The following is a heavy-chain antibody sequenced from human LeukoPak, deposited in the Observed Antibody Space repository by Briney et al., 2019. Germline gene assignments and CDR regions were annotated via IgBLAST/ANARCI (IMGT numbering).Heavy chain of an antibody. Sequence: ASVKVSCKASGYTFTSYAMHWVRQAPGQRLEWMGWMNPHSGDADYAQKFQGRVTMTRSTSIDTAYMVLNSLTAEDTAVYYCARVCSGGSCLDYWGQGTLVTVSS. V-gene: IGHV1-8*02. CDR2: MNPHSGDA. CDR1: GYTFTSYA. D-gene: IGHD2-15*01. CDR3: ARVCSGGSCLDY. J-gene: IGHJ4*02.